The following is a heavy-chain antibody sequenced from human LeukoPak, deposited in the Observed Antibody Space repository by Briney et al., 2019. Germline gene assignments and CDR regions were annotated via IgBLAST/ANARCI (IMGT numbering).Heavy chain of an antibody. D-gene: IGHD2-2*01. J-gene: IGHJ5*02. V-gene: IGHV4-59*01. CDR1: GGSISSYY. CDR3: AREALPAAINWFDP. CDR2: IYYSGSI. Sequence: SETLSLTCTVSGGSISSYYWSWIRQPPGKGLEWIGYIYYSGSINYNPSLKSRVTISVDTSKNQFSLKLSSVTAADTAVYYCAREALPAAINWFDPWGQGTLVTVSS.